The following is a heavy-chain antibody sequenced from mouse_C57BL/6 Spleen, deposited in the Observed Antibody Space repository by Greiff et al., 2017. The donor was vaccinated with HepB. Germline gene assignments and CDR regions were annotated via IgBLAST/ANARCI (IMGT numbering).Heavy chain of an antibody. CDR1: GYAFSSSW. Sequence: VQLQQSGPELVKPGASVKISCKASGYAFSSSWMNWVKQRPGKGLEWIGRIYPGDGDTNYNGKFKGKATLTADKSSSTAYMQLSSLTSEDSAVYFCRYYYGSSPYYFDYWGQGTTLTVSS. CDR3: RYYYGSSPYYFDY. J-gene: IGHJ2*01. CDR2: IYPGDGDT. D-gene: IGHD1-1*01. V-gene: IGHV1-82*01.